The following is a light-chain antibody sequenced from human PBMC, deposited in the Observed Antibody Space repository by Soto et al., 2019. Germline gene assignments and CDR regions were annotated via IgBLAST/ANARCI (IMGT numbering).Light chain of an antibody. CDR1: QSIDSS. V-gene: IGKV1-5*01. Sequence: DIQMTQSPSTLSASVGDRVTITCRASQSIDSSLAWYQQKPRKGPKLLIYDASTLESGVPSRFSGSGLGTEFALTISSLQPYDFATFYCQQYNSYGTFGQGTKLEI. CDR2: DAS. J-gene: IGKJ2*01. CDR3: QQYNSYGT.